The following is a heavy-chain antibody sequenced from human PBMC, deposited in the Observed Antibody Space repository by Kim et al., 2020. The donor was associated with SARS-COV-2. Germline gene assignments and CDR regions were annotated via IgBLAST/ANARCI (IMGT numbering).Heavy chain of an antibody. J-gene: IGHJ4*02. Sequence: GGSLRLSCAASGFTFSSYSMNWVRQAPGKGLEWVSSISSSSSYIYYADSVKGRFTISRDNAKNSLYLQMNSLRAEDTAVYYCAREFREQWLVRGYYFDYWGQGTLVTVSS. V-gene: IGHV3-21*01. CDR3: AREFREQWLVRGYYFDY. CDR2: ISSSSSYI. D-gene: IGHD6-19*01. CDR1: GFTFSSYS.